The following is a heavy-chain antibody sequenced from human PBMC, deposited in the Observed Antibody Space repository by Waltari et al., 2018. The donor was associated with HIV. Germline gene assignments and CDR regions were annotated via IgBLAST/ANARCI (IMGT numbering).Heavy chain of an antibody. CDR1: GGSISSGSYY. Sequence: QVQLQESGPGLVKPSQTLSLTCTVSGGSISSGSYYWRWIRQPAGKGLEWIGRIYTSGSTNYHPSLKSRVTISVDTAKNQFSLKLSSVTAADTAVYYCARDSYDSSGYYLRPYWHFDLWGRGTLVTVSS. CDR3: ARDSYDSSGYYLRPYWHFDL. V-gene: IGHV4-61*02. J-gene: IGHJ2*01. CDR2: IYTSGST. D-gene: IGHD3-22*01.